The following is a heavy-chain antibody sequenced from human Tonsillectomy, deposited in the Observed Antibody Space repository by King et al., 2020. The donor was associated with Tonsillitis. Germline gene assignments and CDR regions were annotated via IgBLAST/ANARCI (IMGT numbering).Heavy chain of an antibody. CDR2: ISTSGSTI. V-gene: IGHV3-48*03. D-gene: IGHD3-9*01. CDR3: ARDRVHDLLTGYYNYYYYYMDV. CDR1: GFTFSSYE. Sequence: VQLVESGGGLVQPGGSLRLSCAASGFTFSSYEMNWVRQAPGKGLEWLSYISTSGSTIYYADSVKGRFTISRDNAKNSLYLQMNSLRAEDTAVYYCARDRVHDLLTGYYNYYYYYMDVWGKGTTVTVSS. J-gene: IGHJ6*03.